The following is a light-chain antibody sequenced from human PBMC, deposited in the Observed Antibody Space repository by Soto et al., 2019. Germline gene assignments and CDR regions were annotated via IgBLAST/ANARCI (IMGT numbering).Light chain of an antibody. CDR2: GTS. V-gene: IGKV3-20*01. CDR3: QQYSTSPIT. Sequence: ETVLTQSPGTLSLSPGERATLSCRASQSVSSSSLAWYQQRPGQAPRLLIYGTSSRATGIPDRFSGSGSGTDFTLTISRLEPEDFAVYYCQQYSTSPITFGQGTRLEIK. CDR1: QSVSSSS. J-gene: IGKJ5*01.